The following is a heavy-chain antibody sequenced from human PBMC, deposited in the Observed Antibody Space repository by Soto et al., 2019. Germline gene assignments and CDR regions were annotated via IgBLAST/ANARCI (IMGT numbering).Heavy chain of an antibody. CDR1: GGSFSGYY. Sequence: SETLSLTCAVYGGSFSGYYWSGIRQPPGKGLEWIGEINHSGSTNYNPSLKSRVTISVDTSKNQFSLKLSSVTAADTAVYYCARVTMVRGVIPYFDYWGQGTLVTVSS. CDR2: INHSGST. D-gene: IGHD3-10*01. CDR3: ARVTMVRGVIPYFDY. V-gene: IGHV4-34*01. J-gene: IGHJ4*02.